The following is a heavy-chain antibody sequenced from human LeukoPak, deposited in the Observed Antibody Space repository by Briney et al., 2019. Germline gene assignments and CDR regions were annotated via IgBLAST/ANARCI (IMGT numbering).Heavy chain of an antibody. Sequence: LTGGSLRLSCVASGFPFSSYWMTWVRQAPGKGLEWVANIKQDGSKKSYVDSVKGRFTISRDNAKNSLYLQMNSLRAEDTAVYYCARDMMETVAGTLDYWGQGTLVTVSS. J-gene: IGHJ4*02. V-gene: IGHV3-7*01. CDR2: IKQDGSKK. CDR3: ARDMMETVAGTLDY. CDR1: GFPFSSYW. D-gene: IGHD6-19*01.